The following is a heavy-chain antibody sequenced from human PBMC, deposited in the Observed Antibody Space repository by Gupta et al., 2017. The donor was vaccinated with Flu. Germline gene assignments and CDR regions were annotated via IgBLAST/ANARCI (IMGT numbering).Heavy chain of an antibody. CDR2: INHSGST. CDR1: GGSFSGYY. Sequence: QLQLQQWGAGLLKPSETLSLTCAVYGGSFSGYYWSWIRQPPGKGLEWIGEINHSGSTNYNPSLKSRVTISVDTSKNQFSLKLSSVTAADTAVYYCARSVGVGIAVAVPRDGFDYWGQGTLVTVSS. J-gene: IGHJ4*02. CDR3: ARSVGVGIAVAVPRDGFDY. V-gene: IGHV4-34*01. D-gene: IGHD6-19*01.